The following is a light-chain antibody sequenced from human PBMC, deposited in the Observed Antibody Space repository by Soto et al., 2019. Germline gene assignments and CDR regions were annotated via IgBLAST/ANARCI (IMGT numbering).Light chain of an antibody. CDR3: QQSYSTPLFT. CDR1: QSISTY. Sequence: DIQMTQSPSSLSASVGDRVTISCRASQSISTYLNWYQQKPGKAPKLLIYAASSLQSGVPSRFSGSGSGTDFTLTISRLQPEDFATFYCQQSYSTPLFTFGPGTKVDI. V-gene: IGKV1-39*01. J-gene: IGKJ3*01. CDR2: AAS.